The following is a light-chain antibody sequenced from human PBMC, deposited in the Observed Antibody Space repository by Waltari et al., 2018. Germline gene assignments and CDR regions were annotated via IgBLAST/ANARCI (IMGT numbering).Light chain of an antibody. J-gene: IGKJ3*01. CDR2: DAS. CDR3: QQRNT. Sequence: EVVLKQSPANLSLSPGERATLTCRASQSVSSCLAWYQQKPGQATRVLIHDASNRATGIPAMFSGSVSVTDFTLTISSLEPEDFAVYDCQQRNTFGPGTKVDIK. CDR1: QSVSSC. V-gene: IGKV3-11*01.